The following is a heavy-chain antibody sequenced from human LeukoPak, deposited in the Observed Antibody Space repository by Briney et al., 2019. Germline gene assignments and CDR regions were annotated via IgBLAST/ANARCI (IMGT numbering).Heavy chain of an antibody. D-gene: IGHD4-17*01. CDR1: GYTFTSYG. CDR2: VSGYNGNT. CDR3: ATDVVGVTSHY. V-gene: IGHV1-18*01. Sequence: ASVKVSCKASGYTFTSYGFNWVRQAPGQGLEWMGWVSGYNGNTNYAQNLQGRVTMTTDTSTSTAYMKLRSLRSDDTAVYYCATDVVGVTSHYWGQGTLVTVSS. J-gene: IGHJ4*02.